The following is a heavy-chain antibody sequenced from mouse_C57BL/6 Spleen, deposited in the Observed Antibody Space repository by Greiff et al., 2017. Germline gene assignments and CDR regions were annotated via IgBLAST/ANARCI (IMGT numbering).Heavy chain of an antibody. V-gene: IGHV1-53*01. D-gene: IGHD6-1*01. J-gene: IGHJ2*01. CDR3: ARSVPLDY. CDR1: GYNFTSYW. Sequence: QVQLQQPGTELVKPGASVKMSCQASGYNFTSYWMPWVKQRPGQGLEWIGNINPSNGGTNYNEKFKSKATLTVDKSTSTAYMQLSSLTSEDSAVYDCARSVPLDYWGQGTTLTVSS. CDR2: INPSNGGT.